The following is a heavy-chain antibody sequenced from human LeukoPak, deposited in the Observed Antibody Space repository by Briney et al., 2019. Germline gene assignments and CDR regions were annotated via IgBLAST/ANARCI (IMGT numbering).Heavy chain of an antibody. Sequence: GGSLRLSCAASGFTFSSYAMHWVRQAPGKGLEWVAVISYDGSNKYYADSVKGRFTISRDNSKNTLYLQMNSLRAEDTAVYYCARDRDEEDIVATIQDYWGQGTLVTVSS. J-gene: IGHJ4*02. CDR1: GFTFSSYA. CDR2: ISYDGSNK. D-gene: IGHD5-12*01. CDR3: ARDRDEEDIVATIQDY. V-gene: IGHV3-30-3*01.